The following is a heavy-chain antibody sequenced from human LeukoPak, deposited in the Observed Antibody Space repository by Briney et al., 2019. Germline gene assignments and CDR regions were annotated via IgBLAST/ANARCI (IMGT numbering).Heavy chain of an antibody. D-gene: IGHD2-2*01. CDR3: ARDPGHCSSTSCFYYNWFDP. CDR1: GFTFSSYW. V-gene: IGHV3-74*01. Sequence: PGGSLRPSCVASGFTFSSYWMHWVRQAPGKGLVWVSRINSDGSTTSSADSVKGRFTISRDNAKNTLYLQINTLRAEDTAVYYCARDPGHCSSTSCFYYNWFDPWGQGTLVTVSS. J-gene: IGHJ5*02. CDR2: INSDGSTT.